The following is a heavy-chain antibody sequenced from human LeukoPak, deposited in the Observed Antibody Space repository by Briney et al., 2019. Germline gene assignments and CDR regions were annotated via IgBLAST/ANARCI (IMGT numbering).Heavy chain of an antibody. CDR3: ARPRDIKNGHFAY. CDR2: IYPGDSDT. V-gene: IGHV5-51*01. CDR1: GYSFTSYW. D-gene: IGHD2-15*01. Sequence: GESLKISCKGSGYSFTSYWIGWVRQMPGKGLEWMGIIYPGDSDTRYSPSFQGQVTISADKSISTAYLQRSSLKASDTAMYYCARPRDIKNGHFAYWGQGTLVTVSS. J-gene: IGHJ4*02.